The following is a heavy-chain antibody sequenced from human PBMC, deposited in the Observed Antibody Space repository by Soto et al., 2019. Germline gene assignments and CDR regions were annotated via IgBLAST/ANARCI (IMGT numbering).Heavy chain of an antibody. CDR3: ARVGYGSGNYYFDY. CDR2: ISGSGGST. V-gene: IGHV3-23*01. J-gene: IGHJ4*02. D-gene: IGHD3-10*01. CDR1: GFTFSSYA. Sequence: RLSCAASGFTFSSYAMSWVRQAPGKGLEWISDISGSGGSTNYADSVKGRFTISRDNAKNSLYLQMDSLRVEDTAIYYCARVGYGSGNYYFDYWGQGTLVTVSS.